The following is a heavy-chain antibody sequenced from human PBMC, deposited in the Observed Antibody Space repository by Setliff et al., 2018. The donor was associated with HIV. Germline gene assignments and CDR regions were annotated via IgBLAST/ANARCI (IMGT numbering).Heavy chain of an antibody. CDR2: IYYSYSSGST. CDR1: AGSISSSNYY. J-gene: IGHJ6*02. CDR3: ARIFGDQGYYYGMDV. D-gene: IGHD3-3*01. Sequence: SETLSLTCTVSAGSISSSNYYWGWIRQPPGKGLEWIGSIYYSYSSGSTNYNPSLKSRVTISVDTSKNQFSLKLSSVIAADTAVYYCARIFGDQGYYYGMDVWGQGTTVTVSS. V-gene: IGHV4-39*07.